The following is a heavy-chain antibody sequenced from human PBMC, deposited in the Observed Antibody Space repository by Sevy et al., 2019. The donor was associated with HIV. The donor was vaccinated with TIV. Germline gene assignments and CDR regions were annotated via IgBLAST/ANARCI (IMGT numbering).Heavy chain of an antibody. CDR1: GYTFSNYW. D-gene: IGHD2-2*01. V-gene: IGHV5-51*01. CDR2: IYPGDSDT. Sequence: GESLKISCKGSGYTFSNYWIGWVRQMPGKGLEWMGVIYPGDSDTRYSPSFQGQVNISADQSSSTAYLQWSSLKTSDTAIYYCARYPSVVVPAAEYYFDYWGQGTLVTVSS. J-gene: IGHJ4*02. CDR3: ARYPSVVVPAAEYYFDY.